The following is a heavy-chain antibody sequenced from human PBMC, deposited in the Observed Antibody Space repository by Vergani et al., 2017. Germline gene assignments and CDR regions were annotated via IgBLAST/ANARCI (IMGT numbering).Heavy chain of an antibody. D-gene: IGHD6-13*01. J-gene: IGHJ4*02. V-gene: IGHV3-30*04. Sequence: QVQLVESGGGVVQPGRSLRLSCAASGFTFSSYAMHWVRQAPGKGLEWVAVISYDGSNKYYADSVKGRFTISRDNSKNTLYLQMNSLRAEDTAVYYCARVPGGAAAGTPAHFDYWGQGTLVTVSS. CDR2: ISYDGSNK. CDR3: ARVPGGAAAGTPAHFDY. CDR1: GFTFSSYA.